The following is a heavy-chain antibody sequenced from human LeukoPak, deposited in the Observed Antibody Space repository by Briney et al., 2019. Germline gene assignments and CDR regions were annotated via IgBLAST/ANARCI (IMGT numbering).Heavy chain of an antibody. Sequence: VSVKVSCKASGYTFTSYGISWVRQAPGQGLEWMGWISAYNGNTNYAQKLQGRVTMTTDTSTSTAYMELRSLRSDDTAVYHCARSWNYASIPGDWGQGTLVTVSS. CDR1: GYTFTSYG. D-gene: IGHD1-7*01. J-gene: IGHJ4*02. CDR3: ARSWNYASIPGD. V-gene: IGHV1-18*01. CDR2: ISAYNGNT.